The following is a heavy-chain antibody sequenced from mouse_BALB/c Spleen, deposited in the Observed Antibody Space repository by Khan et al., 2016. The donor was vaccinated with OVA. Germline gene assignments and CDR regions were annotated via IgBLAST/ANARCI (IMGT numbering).Heavy chain of an antibody. V-gene: IGHV14-3*02. J-gene: IGHJ3*01. Sequence: VQLKQSGAEFVKPGASVKLSCTASGFNIKDTYIHWVNQRPEQGLEWIGRIDPANDDIKYDPKFQGKATLTADTSSNTVYLHLSSLTSEDTAVYYSATLYGNPFAYWGQGTLVTVSA. CDR3: ATLYGNPFAY. CDR2: IDPANDDI. CDR1: GFNIKDTY. D-gene: IGHD2-1*01.